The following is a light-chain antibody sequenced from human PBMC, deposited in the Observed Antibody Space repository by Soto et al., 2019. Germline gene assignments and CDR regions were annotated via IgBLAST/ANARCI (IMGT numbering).Light chain of an antibody. V-gene: IGKV1-9*01. J-gene: IGKJ4*01. Sequence: IQLTQSPSSLSASVGDRVTITCRASPGISSYLAWYHQKPWKAPKLLIYAASTFQSGVPSRFSGSGSGTDFTLTISRLQTEEFATYYCQQLNSYTLTVGGGTKVDI. CDR1: PGISSY. CDR2: AAS. CDR3: QQLNSYTLT.